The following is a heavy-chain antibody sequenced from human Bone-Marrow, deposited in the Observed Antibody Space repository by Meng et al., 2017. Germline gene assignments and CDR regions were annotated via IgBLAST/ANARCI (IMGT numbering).Heavy chain of an antibody. Sequence: ASVKVSCKASGYTFTSYDINWVRQATGQGLEWMGWMNPNSGNTGYAQKFQGRVTMTRNTSISTAYMELSSLRSEDTAVYYRARRFGSGPFLGFDYWGQGTLVTVSS. CDR3: ARRFGSGPFLGFDY. V-gene: IGHV1-8*01. J-gene: IGHJ4*02. D-gene: IGHD2-15*01. CDR1: GYTFTSYD. CDR2: MNPNSGNT.